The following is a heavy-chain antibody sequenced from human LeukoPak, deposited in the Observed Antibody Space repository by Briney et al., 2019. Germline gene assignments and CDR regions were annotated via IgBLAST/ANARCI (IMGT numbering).Heavy chain of an antibody. V-gene: IGHV4-34*01. D-gene: IGHD1-1*01. J-gene: IGHJ4*02. CDR2: IGHNGDT. CDR3: ARPSGGTPFKRFDY. CDR1: GGSFSDYK. Sequence: PSETLSLTCAVYGGSFSDYKWTWIRQPPGKGLEWIGEIGHNGDTSYNPSLKGRVTISVDTSKNQLSLKVTSVTAADTAIYYCARPSGGTPFKRFDYWGQGTLVAVSS.